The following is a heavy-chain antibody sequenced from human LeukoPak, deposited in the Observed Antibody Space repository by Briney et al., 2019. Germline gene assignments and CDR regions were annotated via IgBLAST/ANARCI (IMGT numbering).Heavy chain of an antibody. D-gene: IGHD6-19*01. V-gene: IGHV3-21*01. CDR2: ISSSATYI. CDR3: AIDTYSSGWYTFDY. J-gene: IGHJ4*02. CDR1: GFXFSNFG. Sequence: PGGSLRLSCAASGFXFSNFGMRWVRQTPGKGLEWVSSISSSATYIDYADSVKGRFTISRDNARNSLFLHMTSLTAEDTAVYFCAIDTYSSGWYTFDYWGQGTLVTVSS.